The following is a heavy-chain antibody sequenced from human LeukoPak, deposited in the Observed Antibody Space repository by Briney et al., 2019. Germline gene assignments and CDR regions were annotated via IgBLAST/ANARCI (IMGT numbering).Heavy chain of an antibody. CDR1: GFTFTKYW. Sequence: GSLRLSCAASGFTFTKYWMSWVRQIPGKGLEWVANIKHDGSQKFYVDSVKGRFTVSRDNAKNSLFLQMSSLRVEDTAVYYCARGDYDDISGYYNDAFDVWGQGTVVTVSS. J-gene: IGHJ3*01. V-gene: IGHV3-7*01. CDR3: ARGDYDDISGYYNDAFDV. CDR2: IKHDGSQK. D-gene: IGHD3-22*01.